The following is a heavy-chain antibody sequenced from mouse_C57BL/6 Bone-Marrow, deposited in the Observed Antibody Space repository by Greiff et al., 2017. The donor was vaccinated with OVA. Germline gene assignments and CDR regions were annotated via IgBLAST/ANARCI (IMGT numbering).Heavy chain of an antibody. CDR3: ARKPSYFDV. Sequence: EVKLVESGPELVKPGASVKISCKASGYSFTGYYMHWVKQSPGNILDWIGYIYPYNGVSSYNQKFQGKATLTVDKSSSTAYMELRSLTSEDAAVYYCARKPSYFDVWGTGTTVTVSS. V-gene: IGHV1-31*01. CDR1: GYSFTGYY. J-gene: IGHJ1*03. CDR2: IYPYNGVS.